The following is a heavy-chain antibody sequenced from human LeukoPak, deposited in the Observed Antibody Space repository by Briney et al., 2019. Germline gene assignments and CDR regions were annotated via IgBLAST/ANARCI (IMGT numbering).Heavy chain of an antibody. D-gene: IGHD5-18*01. CDR2: INPSGGST. V-gene: IGHV1-46*01. J-gene: IGHJ5*02. CDR3: ARRGYSYGTGVDWFDP. CDR1: GYTFTSYY. Sequence: ASVKVSCKASGYTFTSYYMHWVRQAPGQGLEWMGIINPSGGSTSYAQKFQGRVTMTRDTSTSTVYMELSSLRSEDTAVYYCARRGYSYGTGVDWFDPWGQGTLVTVSP.